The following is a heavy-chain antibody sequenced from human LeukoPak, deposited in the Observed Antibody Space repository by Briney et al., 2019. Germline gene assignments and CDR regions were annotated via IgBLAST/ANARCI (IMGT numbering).Heavy chain of an antibody. J-gene: IGHJ6*02. CDR3: ARGAAPYYYGMDV. V-gene: IGHV1-2*04. D-gene: IGHD2-15*01. CDR2: INPNSGGT. Sequence: GASVKVSCKASGYTFTGYYMHWVRQATGQGLEWMGWINPNSGGTNYAQKFQGWVTMTRDTSISTAYMELSRLRSDDTAVYYCARGAAPYYYGMDVWGQGTTVTVSS. CDR1: GYTFTGYY.